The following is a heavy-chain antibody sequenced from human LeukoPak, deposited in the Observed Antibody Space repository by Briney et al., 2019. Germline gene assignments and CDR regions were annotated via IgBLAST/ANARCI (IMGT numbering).Heavy chain of an antibody. J-gene: IGHJ3*02. CDR2: IYTSGST. D-gene: IGHD2-8*01. CDR1: GGSISSYY. V-gene: IGHV4-4*07. Sequence: SETLSLTCTVSGGSISSYYWSWIRRPAGKGLEWIGRIYTSGSTNYNPSLKSRVTISVDKSKNQFSLKLSSVTAADTAVYYCAREGYCTNGVCYTAFDIWGQGTMVTVSS. CDR3: AREGYCTNGVCYTAFDI.